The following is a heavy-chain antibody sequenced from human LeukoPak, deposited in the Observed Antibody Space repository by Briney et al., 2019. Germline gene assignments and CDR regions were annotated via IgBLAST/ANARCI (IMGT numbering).Heavy chain of an antibody. Sequence: ASVKVSCKASGYTFTSYYMHWVRQAPGQGLEWMGIINPSGGSTSYAQKFQGRVTLTRDTSTSTVYMELSSLRSDGTAVYYCASGPLRCADYWGERTLVTVSS. V-gene: IGHV1-46*01. CDR3: ASGPLRCADY. J-gene: IGHJ4*02. CDR1: GYTFTSYY. CDR2: INPSGGST. D-gene: IGHD4-17*01.